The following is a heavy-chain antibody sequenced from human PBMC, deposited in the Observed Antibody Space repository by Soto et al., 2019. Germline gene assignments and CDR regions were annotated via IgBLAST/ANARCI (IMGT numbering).Heavy chain of an antibody. CDR2: ISHRAST. CDR3: ARVLGGSWSPVDH. CDR1: GGSISSSNW. D-gene: IGHD6-13*01. V-gene: IGHV4-4*02. J-gene: IGHJ4*02. Sequence: QVQLQESGPGLVKPSGTLSLTCAVSGGSISSSNWWSWVRQPPGKGLEGIGEISHRASTNYNPSPKSRATVSVDASEHQVSLQLGSVTAADTAVYYCARVLGGSWSPVDHWGPGTLVTVSS.